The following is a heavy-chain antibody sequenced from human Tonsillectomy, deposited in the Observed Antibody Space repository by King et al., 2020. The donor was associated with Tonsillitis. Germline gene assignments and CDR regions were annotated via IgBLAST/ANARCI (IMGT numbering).Heavy chain of an antibody. J-gene: IGHJ4*02. V-gene: IGHV1-69*01. CDR1: GGTFSSYA. Sequence: VQLVESGAEVKKPGSSVKVSCKTSGGTFSSYAFSWVRQAPGQGLEWMGGIIPSFAPAIYAKNFQGRVTITVDEFTSTTYMELRTLRSEDTAVYYCARDIGEWGDHWGQGTLVTVSS. CDR3: ARDIGEWGDH. CDR2: IIPSFAPA. D-gene: IGHD3-10*01.